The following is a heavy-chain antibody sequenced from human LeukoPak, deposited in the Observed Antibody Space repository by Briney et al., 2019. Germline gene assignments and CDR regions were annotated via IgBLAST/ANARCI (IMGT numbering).Heavy chain of an antibody. Sequence: GASVKVSCKASGGTFSSYAISWVRQAPGQGLEWMGRIIPILGIANYAQKFQGRVTITADKSTSTAYMELSSLRSEDTAVYYCARDRRELALLWFGELDAFDIWGQGTMVTVSS. V-gene: IGHV1-69*04. J-gene: IGHJ3*02. CDR1: GGTFSSYA. CDR3: ARDRRELALLWFGELDAFDI. CDR2: IIPILGIA. D-gene: IGHD3-10*01.